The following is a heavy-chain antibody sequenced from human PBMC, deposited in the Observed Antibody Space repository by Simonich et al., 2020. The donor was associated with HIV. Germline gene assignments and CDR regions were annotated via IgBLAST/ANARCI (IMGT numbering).Heavy chain of an antibody. CDR1: GFNFDVYA. V-gene: IGHV3-9*03. CDR2: INWNSGSI. Sequence: EVQLVESGGGLVQPGRSLRLSCAASGFNFDVYAIHWVRQAHGKGLEWVSGINWNSGSIGYADSVNGRFTISRDNAKNPLYLQMNSLRAEDMALYYCAKDRYSSSSGSFDYWGQGTLVTVSS. J-gene: IGHJ4*02. D-gene: IGHD6-6*01. CDR3: AKDRYSSSSGSFDY.